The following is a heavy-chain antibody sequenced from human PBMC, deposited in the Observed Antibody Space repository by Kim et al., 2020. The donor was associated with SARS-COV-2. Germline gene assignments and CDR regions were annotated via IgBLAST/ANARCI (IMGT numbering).Heavy chain of an antibody. J-gene: IGHJ4*02. CDR3: AKDSAQTYYYDSSGPEPY. D-gene: IGHD3-22*01. CDR2: ISGSGGST. Sequence: GGSLRLSCAASGFTFSSYVMSWVRQAPGKGLEWVSAISGSGGSTYYADSVKGRFTISRDNSKNTLYLQMNSLRAEDTAVYYCAKDSAQTYYYDSSGPEPYWGQGTLVTVSS. CDR1: GFTFSSYV. V-gene: IGHV3-23*01.